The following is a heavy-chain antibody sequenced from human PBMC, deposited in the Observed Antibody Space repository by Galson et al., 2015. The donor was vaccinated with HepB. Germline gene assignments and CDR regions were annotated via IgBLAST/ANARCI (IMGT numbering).Heavy chain of an antibody. CDR1: GFTFSSYS. CDR2: ISSSSSYI. V-gene: IGHV3-21*01. Sequence: SLRLSCAASGFTFSSYSMNWVRQAPGKGLEWVSSISSSSSYIYYADSVKGRFTISRDNAKNSLYLQMNSLRAEDTAVYYCAASIYSQKKIDRLGVFDYWGQGTLVTVSS. CDR3: AASIYSQKKIDRLGVFDY. J-gene: IGHJ4*02. D-gene: IGHD5-18*01.